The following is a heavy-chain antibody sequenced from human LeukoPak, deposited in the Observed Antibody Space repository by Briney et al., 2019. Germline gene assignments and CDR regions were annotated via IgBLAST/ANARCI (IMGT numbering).Heavy chain of an antibody. CDR3: AKGGGPSPHDYGDY. J-gene: IGHJ4*02. Sequence: GGSLRLSCAASGFTFSSYAMSWVRQAPRQGREWVSAISGNGGSTYYADSAKGRFTISRDNSKNTLYLQMNGLRAEDTAVYYCAKGGGPSPHDYGDYWGQGTLVTVSS. CDR2: ISGNGGST. V-gene: IGHV3-23*01. D-gene: IGHD4-23*01. CDR1: GFTFSSYA.